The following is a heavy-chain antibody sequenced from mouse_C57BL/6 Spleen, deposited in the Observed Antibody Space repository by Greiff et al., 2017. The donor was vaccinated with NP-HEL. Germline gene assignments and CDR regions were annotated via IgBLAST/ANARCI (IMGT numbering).Heavy chain of an antibody. CDR3: TRPIYDGSSYVGDYFDY. V-gene: IGHV1-15*01. CDR2: IDPETGGT. J-gene: IGHJ2*01. Sequence: QVQLQQSGAELVRPGASVTLSCKASGYTFTDYEMHWVKQTPVHGLEWIGAIDPETGGTAYNQKFKGKAILTADKSSSTAYMELRSLTSEDSAVYYCTRPIYDGSSYVGDYFDYWGQGTTLTVSS. D-gene: IGHD1-1*01. CDR1: GYTFTDYE.